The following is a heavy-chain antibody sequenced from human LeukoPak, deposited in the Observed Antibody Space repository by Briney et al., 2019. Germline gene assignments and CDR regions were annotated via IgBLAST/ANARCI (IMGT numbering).Heavy chain of an antibody. D-gene: IGHD2-2*02. CDR1: GYSSTNHD. J-gene: IGHJ4*02. V-gene: IGHV1-3*03. Sequence: ASVKVSCKASGYSSTNHDMHWVRQAPGQSLEWMGYINPDNGDTKYSQEFQGRVTITSDTSASTAYMELSSLTSEDMAVYYCTLYNFWGQGTLVTVSS. CDR3: TLYNF. CDR2: INPDNGDT.